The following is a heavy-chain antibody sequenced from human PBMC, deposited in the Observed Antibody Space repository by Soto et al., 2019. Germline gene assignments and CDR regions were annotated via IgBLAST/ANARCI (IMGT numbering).Heavy chain of an antibody. CDR3: AYPGRYSSSEFDY. Sequence: ESGGGVVQPGRSLRLSCAASGFTFSSYGMHWVRQAPGKGLEWVAVISYDGSNKYYADSVKGRFTISRDNSKNTLYLQMNSLRAEDTAVYYCAYPGRYSSSEFDYWGQGTLVTVSS. J-gene: IGHJ4*02. CDR2: ISYDGSNK. V-gene: IGHV3-30*03. D-gene: IGHD6-6*01. CDR1: GFTFSSYG.